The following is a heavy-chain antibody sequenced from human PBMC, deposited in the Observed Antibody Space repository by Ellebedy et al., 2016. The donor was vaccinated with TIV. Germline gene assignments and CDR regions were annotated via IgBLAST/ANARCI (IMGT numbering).Heavy chain of an antibody. D-gene: IGHD2-2*01. CDR2: IIPILGIA. V-gene: IGHV1-69*04. CDR3: ARTDCSSTSCYGFIDY. J-gene: IGHJ4*02. CDR1: GGTFSSYA. Sequence: AASVKVSCKASGGTFSSYAISWVRQAPGQGLEWMGRIIPILGIANYAQKFQGRVTITADKSTSTAYMELSSLRSEDTAVYYCARTDCSSTSCYGFIDYWGQGTLVTVSS.